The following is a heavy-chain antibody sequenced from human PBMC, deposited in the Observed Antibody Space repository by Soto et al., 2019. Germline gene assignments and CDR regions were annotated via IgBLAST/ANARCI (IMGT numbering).Heavy chain of an antibody. J-gene: IGHJ3*02. CDR3: ARDLGGRQQLAQGAFDI. CDR1: GFTFSSYG. Sequence: QVQLVESGGGVVQPGRSLRLSCAASGFTFSSYGMHWVRQAPGKGLEWVAVIWYDGSNKYYADSVKGRFTISRDNSQNTLYLQMNSLRAEDTAVYYCARDLGGRQQLAQGAFDIWGQGTMVTVSS. CDR2: IWYDGSNK. V-gene: IGHV3-33*01. D-gene: IGHD6-13*01.